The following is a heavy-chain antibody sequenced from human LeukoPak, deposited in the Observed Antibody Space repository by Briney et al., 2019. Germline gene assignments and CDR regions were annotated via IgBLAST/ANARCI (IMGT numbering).Heavy chain of an antibody. CDR3: ARDKLPGYSSSWDAHIFDY. D-gene: IGHD6-13*01. V-gene: IGHV3-21*01. Sequence: GGSLRLSCAASGFTFSSYSMNWVRQAPGKGLEWVSSISSSSSYIYYADSVKGRFTISRDNAKNSLYLQMNSLRVEDTAVYYCARDKLPGYSSSWDAHIFDYWGQGTLVTVSS. CDR1: GFTFSSYS. J-gene: IGHJ4*02. CDR2: ISSSSSYI.